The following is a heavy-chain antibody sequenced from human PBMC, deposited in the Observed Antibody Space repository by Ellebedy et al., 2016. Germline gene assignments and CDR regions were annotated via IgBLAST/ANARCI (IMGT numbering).Heavy chain of an antibody. CDR1: GGTFSSYA. CDR3: ASVESKHTGFDYYYMDV. V-gene: IGHV1-69*13. CDR2: IIPIFGTA. Sequence: SVKVSXXASGGTFSSYAISWVRQAPGQGLEWMGGIIPIFGTANYAQKFQGRVTITADESTSTAYMELSSLRSEDTAVYYCASVESKHTGFDYYYMDVWGKGTTVTVSS. J-gene: IGHJ6*03. D-gene: IGHD2-21*01.